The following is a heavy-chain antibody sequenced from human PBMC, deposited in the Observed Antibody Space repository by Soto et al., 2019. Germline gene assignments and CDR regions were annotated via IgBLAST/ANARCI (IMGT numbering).Heavy chain of an antibody. J-gene: IGHJ6*02. V-gene: IGHV3-7*04. CDR1: GFTFSTYW. D-gene: IGHD2-2*01. CDR2: IKQDGSEK. CDR3: ARDPNIVVVPAATYYYYGMDV. Sequence: PGGSLRLSCAASGFTFSTYWMSWVRQAPGKGLEWAANIKQDGSEKYYVDSVKGRFTISRDNAKNSLYLQMNSLRAEDTAVYYCARDPNIVVVPAATYYYYGMDVWGQGTTVTVSS.